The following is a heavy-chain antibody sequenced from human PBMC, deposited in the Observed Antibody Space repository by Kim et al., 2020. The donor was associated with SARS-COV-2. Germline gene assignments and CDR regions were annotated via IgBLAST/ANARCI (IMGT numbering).Heavy chain of an antibody. CDR3: ARDRKDYYDSSGYSH. CDR1: GYTFTGYY. D-gene: IGHD3-22*01. V-gene: IGHV1-2*06. CDR2: INPNSGGT. J-gene: IGHJ4*02. Sequence: ASVKVSCKASGYTFTGYYMHWVRQAPGQGLEWMGRINPNSGGTNYAQKFQGRVTMTRDTSISTAYMELSRLRSDDTAVYYCARDRKDYYDSSGYSHWGQGTLVTVSS.